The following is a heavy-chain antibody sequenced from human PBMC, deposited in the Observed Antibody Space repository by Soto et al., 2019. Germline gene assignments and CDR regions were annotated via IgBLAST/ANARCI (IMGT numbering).Heavy chain of an antibody. CDR1: GFIFTDAW. V-gene: IGHV3-15*07. CDR2: IKSKSDGGTT. J-gene: IGHJ4*02. CDR3: TTDNPRDF. Sequence: EVQLVESGGGLVKPGGSLRLSCGASGFIFTDAWMNWVRQAPGKGLEWVGRIKSKSDGGTTDYAAPVKGRFTISRDDSENSLFLQMNSLKTEDTGVYYCTTDNPRDFWGQGNRVTVSS.